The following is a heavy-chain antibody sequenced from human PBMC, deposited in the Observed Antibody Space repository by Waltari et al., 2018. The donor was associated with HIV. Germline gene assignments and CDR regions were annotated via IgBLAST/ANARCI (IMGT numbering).Heavy chain of an antibody. CDR1: GHTLENVG. Sequence: VHLVESGGGSGQSVKSLSHSCVASGHTLENVGMHWVRQAPGKDLEWVAGIVCDGTVIEYATSAKGRFIISRDNAKNSVYLQMNSLRREDTALYYCTNAAVAGLGALENWGQGAAVTVSS. J-gene: IGHJ3*02. D-gene: IGHD6-19*01. V-gene: IGHV3-9*01. CDR2: IVCDGTVI. CDR3: TNAAVAGLGALEN.